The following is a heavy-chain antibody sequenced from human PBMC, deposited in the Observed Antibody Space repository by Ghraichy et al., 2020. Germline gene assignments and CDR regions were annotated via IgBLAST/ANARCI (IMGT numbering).Heavy chain of an antibody. J-gene: IGHJ5*02. CDR3: ARDDAYGANWFDL. D-gene: IGHD2-21*01. V-gene: IGHV1-18*01. CDR2: ISAKSGDT. Sequence: GWISAKSGDTTYAQKFQGRVTMTTDTSTTTAYMEVKGLKSDDTAVYYCARDDAYGANWFDLWGQGTPVTVTS.